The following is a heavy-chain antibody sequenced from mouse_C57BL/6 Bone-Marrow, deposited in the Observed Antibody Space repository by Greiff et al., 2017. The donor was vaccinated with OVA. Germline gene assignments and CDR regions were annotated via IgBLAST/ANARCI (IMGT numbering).Heavy chain of an antibody. V-gene: IGHV8-8*01. D-gene: IGHD2-4*01. J-gene: IGHJ3*01. CDR1: GFSLSTFGMG. CDR3: ARGRLRRGGNWFAY. CDR2: IWWDDDK. Sequence: QVTLKVSGPGILQPSQTLSLTCSFSGFSLSTFGMGVGWIRQPSGKGLEWLAHIWWDDDKYYNPALKSRLTISKVTSKNQVVLKIANVDTADTATYYCARGRLRRGGNWFAYWGQGTLVTVSA.